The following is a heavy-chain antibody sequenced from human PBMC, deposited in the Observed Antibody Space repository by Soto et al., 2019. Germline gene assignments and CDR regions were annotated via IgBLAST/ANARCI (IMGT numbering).Heavy chain of an antibody. CDR3: ASPNPTEGAGYYHAFDI. CDR2: IIPIFGTA. V-gene: IGHV1-69*13. CDR1: GGTFSSYA. J-gene: IGHJ3*02. Sequence: SVKVSCKASGGTFSSYAISWVRQAPGQGLEWMGGIIPIFGTANYAQKFQGRVTITADESTSTAYMELSSLRSEGTAVYYCASPNPTEGAGYYHAFDIWGQGTMVTVSS. D-gene: IGHD3-9*01.